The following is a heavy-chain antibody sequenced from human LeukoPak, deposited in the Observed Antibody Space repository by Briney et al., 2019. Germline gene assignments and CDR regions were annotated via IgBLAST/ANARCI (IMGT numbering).Heavy chain of an antibody. CDR3: ARGGHYSSSWYRDFDY. V-gene: IGHV3-11*06. CDR1: GFTFSDYY. CDR2: ISSSSSYT. D-gene: IGHD6-13*01. J-gene: IGHJ4*02. Sequence: GGSLRLSCAASGFTFSDYYMSWIRQAPGKGLEWVSYISSSSSYTNYADSVKGRFTISRDNAKSSLYLQMNSLRAEDTAVYYCARGGHYSSSWYRDFDYWGQGTLVTVSA.